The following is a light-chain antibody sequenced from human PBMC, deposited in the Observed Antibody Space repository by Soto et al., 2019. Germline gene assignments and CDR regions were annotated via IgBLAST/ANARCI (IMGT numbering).Light chain of an antibody. CDR1: QSVSGGY. J-gene: IGKJ4*01. CDR3: QQYASSPLA. CDR2: GAS. V-gene: IGKV3-20*01. Sequence: EIVLTQSPGTLSLSPGERATLSCRASQSVSGGYLAWYQQKPGQAPRLLIFGASSRATGMPARFTAGGSGTGFTLTISRLEPEEFAVYDWQQYASSPLACGGGTKVLSK.